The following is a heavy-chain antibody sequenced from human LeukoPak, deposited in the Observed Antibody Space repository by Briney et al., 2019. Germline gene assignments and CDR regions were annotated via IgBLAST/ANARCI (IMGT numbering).Heavy chain of an antibody. CDR3: TTGDIVVVVADVGY. D-gene: IGHD2-15*01. CDR2: IKSKTDGGTT. J-gene: IGHJ4*02. V-gene: IGHV3-15*01. CDR1: GFNFSNAW. Sequence: GGSLRLSCAASGFNFSNAWMSWVRQAPGKGLEWVGRIKSKTDGGTTDYGAPVKGRFTISRDDSKNTLYLQMNSLKTEDTAVYYCTTGDIVVVVADVGYWGQGTLVTVSS.